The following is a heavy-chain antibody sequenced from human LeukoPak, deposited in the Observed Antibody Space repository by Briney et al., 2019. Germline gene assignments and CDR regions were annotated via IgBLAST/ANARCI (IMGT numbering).Heavy chain of an antibody. V-gene: IGHV4-59*01. J-gene: IGHJ6*03. Sequence: SETLSLTCTVSGGSISSYHWSWIRQPPGKGLEWIGYIYYSGSTNYNPSLKSRVTISVDTSKNQFSLKLSSVTAADTAVYYCARVPGSSGWYSYYYMDVWGKGTTVTVSS. CDR1: GGSISSYH. D-gene: IGHD6-19*01. CDR2: IYYSGST. CDR3: ARVPGSSGWYSYYYMDV.